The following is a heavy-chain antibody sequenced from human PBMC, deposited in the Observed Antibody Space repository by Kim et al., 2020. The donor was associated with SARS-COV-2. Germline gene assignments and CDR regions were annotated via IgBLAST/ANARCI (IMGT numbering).Heavy chain of an antibody. D-gene: IGHD3-9*01. J-gene: IGHJ4*02. CDR1: GFTFSSYE. Sequence: GGSLRLSCAASGFTFSSYEMNWVRQAPGKGLEWVSYISSSGSTIYYADSVKGRFTISRDNAKNSLYLQMNSLRAEDTAVYYCARDSATYYDILTGYYARNDFDYWGQGTLVTVSS. CDR2: ISSSGSTI. V-gene: IGHV3-48*03. CDR3: ARDSATYYDILTGYYARNDFDY.